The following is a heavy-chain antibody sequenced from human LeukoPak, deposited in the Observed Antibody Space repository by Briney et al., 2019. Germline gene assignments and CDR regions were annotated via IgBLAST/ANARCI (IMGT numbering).Heavy chain of an antibody. CDR1: GFTFSSYG. Sequence: GGSLRLSCAASGFTFSSYGMHWVRQAPGKGLEWVAVISYDGSNKYYADSVKGRFTISKDNSKNTLYLQMNSLRAEDTAVYYCAKGVGASGPTPPELPEEAFDIWGQGTMVTVSS. V-gene: IGHV3-30*18. D-gene: IGHD1-26*01. CDR3: AKGVGASGPTPPELPEEAFDI. J-gene: IGHJ3*02. CDR2: ISYDGSNK.